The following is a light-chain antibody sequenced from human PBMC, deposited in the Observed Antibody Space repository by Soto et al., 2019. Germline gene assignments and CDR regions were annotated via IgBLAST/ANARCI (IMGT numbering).Light chain of an antibody. J-gene: IGKJ1*01. CDR1: QSVSSK. CDR3: QQYNTWPRT. V-gene: IGKV3-15*01. CDR2: GAS. Sequence: EIVMTQSPATLSVSPGERATLSCRASQSVSSKLAWYQQKPGQAPRLLIYGASTRATAIPARFSGSGSGTESTLSISSLQSEDFAVYYCQQYNTWPRTFGQGTKVDIK.